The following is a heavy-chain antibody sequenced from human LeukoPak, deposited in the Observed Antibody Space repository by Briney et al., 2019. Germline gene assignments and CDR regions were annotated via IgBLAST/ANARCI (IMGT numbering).Heavy chain of an antibody. V-gene: IGHV3-30-3*01. CDR1: GFTFNTYP. D-gene: IGHD6-19*01. Sequence: GGSLRLSCAASGFTFNTYPIHWVRQAPGKGLEWVAVISHDGSNKYIADSVKGRFTISRDNSKNTLYLQMDSLRAEDTAVYYCARVPGITMTGGFDYWGQGTLVTVSS. CDR3: ARVPGITMTGGFDY. J-gene: IGHJ4*02. CDR2: ISHDGSNK.